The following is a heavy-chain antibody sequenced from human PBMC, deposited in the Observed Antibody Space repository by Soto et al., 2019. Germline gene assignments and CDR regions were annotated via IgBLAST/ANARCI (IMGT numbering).Heavy chain of an antibody. J-gene: IGHJ4*02. CDR3: ARGGPYDILTGSLFDY. CDR1: GYTFTSYG. Sequence: ASVKVSCKASGYTFTSYGISWVRQAPGQGLEWMGWISAYNGNTNYAQKLQGRVTMTTDKSTSTAYMELSSLRSEDTAVYYCARGGPYDILTGSLFDYWGQGTLVTVSS. CDR2: ISAYNGNT. D-gene: IGHD3-9*01. V-gene: IGHV1-18*01.